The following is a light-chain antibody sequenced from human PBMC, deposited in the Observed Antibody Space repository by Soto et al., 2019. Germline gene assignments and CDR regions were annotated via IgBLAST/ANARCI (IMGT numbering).Light chain of an antibody. CDR3: QQGET. CDR2: GAS. V-gene: IGKV3-15*01. J-gene: IGKJ1*01. Sequence: IVMTQSPGTLSVSPGERATLSCRASQSVGSNLAWYQQKPGQSPRLLIYGASTRATGIPARFSGSGSGTEFTLTISSLQSEDFAVYYCQQGETFGQGTKVDIK. CDR1: QSVGSN.